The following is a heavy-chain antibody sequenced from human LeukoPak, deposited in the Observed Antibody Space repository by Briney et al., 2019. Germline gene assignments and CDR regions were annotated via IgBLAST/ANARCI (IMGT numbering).Heavy chain of an antibody. CDR3: ARSYPTLPYDSRPRHPFDI. J-gene: IGHJ3*02. D-gene: IGHD3-22*01. V-gene: IGHV4-59*01. Sequence: NPSETLSLTCTVSGGSISSYYWSWIRQPPGKGLEWIGYIYYSGSTNYNPSLKSRVTISVDTSKNQFSLKLSSVTAADTAVYYCARSYPTLPYDSRPRHPFDIWGQGTMVTVSS. CDR2: IYYSGST. CDR1: GGSISSYY.